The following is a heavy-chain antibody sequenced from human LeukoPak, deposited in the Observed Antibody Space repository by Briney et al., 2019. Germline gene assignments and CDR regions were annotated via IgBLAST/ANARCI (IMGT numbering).Heavy chain of an antibody. CDR3: ARAHYYGSATY. J-gene: IGHJ4*02. CDR1: GYTFTGYY. Sequence: ASVMVSCRASGYTFTGYYMHWVRQAPGQGLEWMGWINPNSGGTNYAQKFQGRVTMTRDTSISTAYMELSRLRSDDTAVYYCARAHYYGSATYWGQGTLVTVSS. D-gene: IGHD3-10*01. V-gene: IGHV1-2*02. CDR2: INPNSGGT.